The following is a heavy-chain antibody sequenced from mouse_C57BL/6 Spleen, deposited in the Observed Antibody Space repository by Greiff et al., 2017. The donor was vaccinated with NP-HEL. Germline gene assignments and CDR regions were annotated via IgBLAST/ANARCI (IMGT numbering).Heavy chain of an antibody. D-gene: IGHD2-1*01. V-gene: IGHV1-52*01. Sequence: VQLQQPGAELVRPGSSVKLSCKASGYTFTSYWMHWVKQRPIQGLEWIGNIDPSDSETHYNQKFKDKATLTVDKSSSTAYMQLSSLTSEDSAVYYCARSYGNYDYWYFDVWGTGTTVTVSS. J-gene: IGHJ1*03. CDR1: GYTFTSYW. CDR3: ARSYGNYDYWYFDV. CDR2: IDPSDSET.